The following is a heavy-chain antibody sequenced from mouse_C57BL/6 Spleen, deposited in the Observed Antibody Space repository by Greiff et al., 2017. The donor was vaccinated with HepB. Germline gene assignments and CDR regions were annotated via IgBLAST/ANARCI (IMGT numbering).Heavy chain of an antibody. CDR2: IYPGSGST. D-gene: IGHD1-1*01. J-gene: IGHJ2*01. Sequence: VQLQQSGAELVKPGASVKMSCKASGYTFTSYWITWVKQRPGQGLEWIGDIYPGSGSTNYNEKFKSKATLTVDTSSSTAYMQLSSLTSEDSAVYYCARNYGSSSYYFDYWGQGTTLTVSS. CDR3: ARNYGSSSYYFDY. CDR1: GYTFTSYW. V-gene: IGHV1-55*01.